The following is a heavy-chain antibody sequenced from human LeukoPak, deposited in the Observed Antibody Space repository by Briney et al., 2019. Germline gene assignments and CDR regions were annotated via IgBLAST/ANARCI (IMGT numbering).Heavy chain of an antibody. CDR1: GFTFSNAW. D-gene: IGHD3-3*01. CDR3: ATRITIFGVVIDC. J-gene: IGHJ4*02. Sequence: GGSLRLSCAASGFTFSNAWMSWVRQAPGKGLEWVGRIKSKTDGGTTDYAALVKGRFTISRDDSKNTLYLQMNGLKTEDTAVYYCATRITIFGVVIDCWGQGTLVTVSS. V-gene: IGHV3-15*01. CDR2: IKSKTDGGTT.